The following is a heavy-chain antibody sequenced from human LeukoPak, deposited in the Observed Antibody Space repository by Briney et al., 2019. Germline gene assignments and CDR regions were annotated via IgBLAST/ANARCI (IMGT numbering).Heavy chain of an antibody. D-gene: IGHD3-22*01. CDR3: ARHFTYYYDSNGYPRDGFDI. CDR2: MYYTGST. CDR1: GGSISGYY. J-gene: IGHJ3*02. V-gene: IGHV4-59*08. Sequence: PSETLSLTCTVSGGSISGYYWSWIRQSPGKGQVWIGYMYYTGSTNYNPSLKSRVTLSIDMSKNQFSLKLRSVTAADTALYYCARHFTYYYDSNGYPRDGFDIWGQGTTVTVSS.